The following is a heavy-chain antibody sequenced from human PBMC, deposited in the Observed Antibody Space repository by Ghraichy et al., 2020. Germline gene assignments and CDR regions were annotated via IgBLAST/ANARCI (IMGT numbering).Heavy chain of an antibody. V-gene: IGHV1-18*04. CDR2: ISAYNGNT. CDR3: ARDDYGDSEILIDY. D-gene: IGHD4-17*01. Sequence: ASVKVSCKASGYTFTSYGISWVRQAPGQGLEWMGWISAYNGNTNYAQKLQGRVTMTTDTSTSTAYMELRSLRSDDTAVYYCARDDYGDSEILIDYWGQGTLVTVSS. J-gene: IGHJ4*02. CDR1: GYTFTSYG.